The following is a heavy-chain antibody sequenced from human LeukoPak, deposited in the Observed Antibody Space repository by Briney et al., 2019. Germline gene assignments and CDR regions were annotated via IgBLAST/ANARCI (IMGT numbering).Heavy chain of an antibody. CDR1: GYTFTSYF. J-gene: IGHJ6*02. Sequence: GASVKVSCKASGYTFTSYFMHWVRQAPGQGLEWMGIINPSGGSTSYAQKFQGRVTMTRDTSTSTVYMELSSLRSEDTAVYYCAREGRWLQPTVPSYGMDVWGQGTTVTVSS. D-gene: IGHD5-24*01. CDR2: INPSGGST. V-gene: IGHV1-46*01. CDR3: AREGRWLQPTVPSYGMDV.